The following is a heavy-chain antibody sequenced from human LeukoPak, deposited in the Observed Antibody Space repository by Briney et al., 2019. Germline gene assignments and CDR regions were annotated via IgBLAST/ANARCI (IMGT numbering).Heavy chain of an antibody. CDR1: GGTFSSYA. CDR3: ARDPGYYDSSGYYHYYFDY. D-gene: IGHD3-22*01. Sequence: ASVKVSCKASGGTFSSYAISWVRQVPGQGLEWMGRIIPILGIANYAQKFQGRVTIAADKSTSTAYMELSSLRSEDTAVYYCARDPGYYDSSGYYHYYFDYWGQGTLVTVSS. J-gene: IGHJ4*02. V-gene: IGHV1-69*04. CDR2: IIPILGIA.